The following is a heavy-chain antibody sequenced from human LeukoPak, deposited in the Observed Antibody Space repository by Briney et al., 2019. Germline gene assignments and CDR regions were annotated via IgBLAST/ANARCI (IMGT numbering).Heavy chain of an antibody. CDR2: ISYDGNNK. J-gene: IGHJ4*02. D-gene: IGHD5-12*01. Sequence: NPGGSLRLSCAASGFTFSSYAMHGVRQAPGKGLERVAVISYDGNNKYYADYVKVRFTISRDKSKSTTYLQMNSLRADDTAVYYCASSAVDIVATIYLDYWGQGTLVTVSS. V-gene: IGHV3-30*04. CDR3: ASSAVDIVATIYLDY. CDR1: GFTFSSYA.